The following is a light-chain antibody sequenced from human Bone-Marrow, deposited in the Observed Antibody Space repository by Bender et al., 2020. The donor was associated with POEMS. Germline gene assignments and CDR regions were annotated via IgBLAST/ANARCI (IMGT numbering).Light chain of an antibody. CDR3: QSYDNSLGGWV. J-gene: IGLJ3*02. CDR1: SSNIGSNY. CDR2: GYN. Sequence: QSVLTQPPSASGTPGQRVTISCSGSSSNIGSNYVYWFQQYPGTAPKLLIYGYNNRPSGVPDRFSGSKSGTSASLAITGLQAEDEGDYYCQSYDNSLGGWVFGGGTKLTVL. V-gene: IGLV1-40*01.